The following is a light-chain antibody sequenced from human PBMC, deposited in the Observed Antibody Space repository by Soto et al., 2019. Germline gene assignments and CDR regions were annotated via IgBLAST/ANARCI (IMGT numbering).Light chain of an antibody. Sequence: EIVLTQSPSTLSVSPGDRATLSCRASQSVSRDLAWYQQKPGQAPRLLIYGASTRAPSIPARSSGSGSGTDFTLTISSLQSEDFAVYYCQQYDKWPTWTFGQGTKV. CDR3: QQYDKWPTWT. J-gene: IGKJ1*01. CDR2: GAS. CDR1: QSVSRD. V-gene: IGKV3-15*01.